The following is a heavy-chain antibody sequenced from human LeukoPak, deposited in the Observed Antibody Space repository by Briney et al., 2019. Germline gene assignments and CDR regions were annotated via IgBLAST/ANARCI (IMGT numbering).Heavy chain of an antibody. D-gene: IGHD1-20*01. J-gene: IGHJ4*02. V-gene: IGHV1-2*02. CDR2: ITPSGGT. CDR1: GYTFTSYA. CDR3: AIGGQNNWVYFDY. Sequence: ASVKVSCKASGYTFTSYAIHWVRQAPGQGLEWMGWITPSGGTNYPQKFQGRVAITWDTSITTAYMDLSRLTSDDTAVYYCAIGGQNNWVYFDYWGQGTLVTVSS.